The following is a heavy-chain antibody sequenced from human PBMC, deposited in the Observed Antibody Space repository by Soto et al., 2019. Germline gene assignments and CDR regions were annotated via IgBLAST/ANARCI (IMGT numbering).Heavy chain of an antibody. CDR2: INAGNGNT. CDR3: ARDLATGNTRKANYYYYGMDV. V-gene: IGHV1-3*01. J-gene: IGHJ6*02. D-gene: IGHD1-7*01. Sequence: ASVKVSCKASGYTFTSYAMHWVRQAPGQRLEWMGWINAGNGNTKYSQKFQGRVTITRDTSASTAYMELSSLRSEDTAVYYCARDLATGNTRKANYYYYGMDVWRQGTTVTVSS. CDR1: GYTFTSYA.